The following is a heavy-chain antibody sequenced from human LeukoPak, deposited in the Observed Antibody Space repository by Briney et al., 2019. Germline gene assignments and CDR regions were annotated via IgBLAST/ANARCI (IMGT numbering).Heavy chain of an antibody. CDR2: ISWNSGSI. V-gene: IGHV3-20*04. Sequence: GGSLRLSCAASGFTFSSYWMSWVRQAPGKGLEWVSGISWNSGSIGYADSVKGRFTISRDNAKNSLYLQMNSLRAEDTAVYYCARVAYSGSGSPFYSFESWGQGTLVTVSS. CDR3: ARVAYSGSGSPFYSFES. D-gene: IGHD3-10*01. CDR1: GFTFSSYW. J-gene: IGHJ4*02.